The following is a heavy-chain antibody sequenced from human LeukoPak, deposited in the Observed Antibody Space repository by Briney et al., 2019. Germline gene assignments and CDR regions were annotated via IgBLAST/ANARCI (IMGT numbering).Heavy chain of an antibody. V-gene: IGHV1-46*01. CDR2: INPSGGST. D-gene: IGHD3-9*01. J-gene: IGHJ4*02. CDR3: ARGRRTYYDILTGYFTY. Sequence: ASVKVSCKASGYTFTSYYMHWVRQAPGQGLEWMGIINPSGGSTSYAQKFQGRVTMTRDTSTSTAYMELSSLRSEDTAVYYCARGRRTYYDILTGYFTYWGQGTLVTVSS. CDR1: GYTFTSYY.